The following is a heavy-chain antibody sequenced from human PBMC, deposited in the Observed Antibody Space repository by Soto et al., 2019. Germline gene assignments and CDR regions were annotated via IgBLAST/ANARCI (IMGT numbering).Heavy chain of an antibody. CDR1: GFSVSLNY. D-gene: IGHD3-22*01. CDR3: ARYDSSGYYWPYYYYGMDV. Sequence: PGGSLRLSCAASGFSVSLNYMNWVRQAQGKGLEWVSSISDSSSYIYYADSVKGRFTISRDNAKNSLYLQMNSLRAEDTAVYYCARYDSSGYYWPYYYYGMDVWGQGTTVTVSS. V-gene: IGHV3-21*01. CDR2: ISDSSSYI. J-gene: IGHJ6*02.